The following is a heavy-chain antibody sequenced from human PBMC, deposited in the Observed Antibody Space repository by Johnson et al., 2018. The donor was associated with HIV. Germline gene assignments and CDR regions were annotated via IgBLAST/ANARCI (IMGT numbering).Heavy chain of an antibody. CDR3: AREIHPYYDGSGSYYHRYAFDI. J-gene: IGHJ3*02. CDR1: GFTVNSNY. D-gene: IGHD3-10*01. CDR2: IYSGGST. Sequence: VQLVESGGDLVQPGGSLRLSCAASGFTVNSNYMSWVRQAPGRGLEWVSVIYSGGSTYFAESVKGRFTISRDNSKNTLYLQMNSLRAEDTAVYYCAREIHPYYDGSGSYYHRYAFDIWGQGTMVTVSS. V-gene: IGHV3-66*02.